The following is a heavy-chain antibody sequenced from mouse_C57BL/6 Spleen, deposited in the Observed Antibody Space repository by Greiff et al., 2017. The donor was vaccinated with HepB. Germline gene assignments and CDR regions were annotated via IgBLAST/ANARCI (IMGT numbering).Heavy chain of an antibody. V-gene: IGHV6-3*01. CDR2: IRLKSDNYAT. Sequence: EVQGVESGGGLVQPGGSMKLSCVASGFTFSNYWMNWVRQSPEKGLEWVAQIRLKSDNYATHYAESVKGRFTISRDDSKSSVYLQMNNLMAEDTGIYYCTGDYDYYEAWFAYWGQGTLVTVSA. CDR1: GFTFSNYW. D-gene: IGHD2-4*01. CDR3: TGDYDYYEAWFAY. J-gene: IGHJ3*01.